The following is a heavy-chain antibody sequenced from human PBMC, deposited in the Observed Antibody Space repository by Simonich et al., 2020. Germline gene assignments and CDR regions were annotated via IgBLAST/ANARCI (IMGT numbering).Heavy chain of an antibody. J-gene: IGHJ4*02. D-gene: IGHD1-1*01. Sequence: QVQLQESGPGLVKPSETLSLTCTVSGGSISSYYWSWIRQPPGKGLEWIGYIYYSGSTNYNPSLKSRVTISVDTSKNQFSLKLSSVTAADTAVYYCARAFWDRTGYVDYWGQGTLVTVSS. CDR3: ARAFWDRTGYVDY. CDR1: GGSISSYY. CDR2: IYYSGST. V-gene: IGHV4-59*01.